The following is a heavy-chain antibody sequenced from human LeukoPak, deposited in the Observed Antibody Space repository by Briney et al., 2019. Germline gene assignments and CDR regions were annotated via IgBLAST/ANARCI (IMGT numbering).Heavy chain of an antibody. CDR1: GGTFSSYA. CDR3: ARCYYYDSSGYSPWFDP. CDR2: IIPIFGTA. D-gene: IGHD3-22*01. V-gene: IGHV1-69*13. Sequence: ASVKVSCKASGGTFSSYATSWVRQAPGQGLEWMGGIIPIFGTANYAQKFQGRVTITADESTSTAYMELSSLRSEDTAVYYCARCYYYDSSGYSPWFDPWGQGTLVTVSS. J-gene: IGHJ5*02.